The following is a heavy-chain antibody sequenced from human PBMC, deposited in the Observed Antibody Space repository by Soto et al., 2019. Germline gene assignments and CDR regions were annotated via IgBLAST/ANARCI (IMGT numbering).Heavy chain of an antibody. Sequence: GGSLRLSCAASGFTFSSYWMHWVRQAPGKGLVWVSRINSDGSSTSYADSVKGRFTISRDNAKNTLYLQMNSLRAEDTAVYYCARDGASIAARPSLYYYYYGMDVWGQGTTVTVSS. V-gene: IGHV3-74*01. D-gene: IGHD6-6*01. J-gene: IGHJ6*02. CDR2: INSDGSST. CDR3: ARDGASIAARPSLYYYYYGMDV. CDR1: GFTFSSYW.